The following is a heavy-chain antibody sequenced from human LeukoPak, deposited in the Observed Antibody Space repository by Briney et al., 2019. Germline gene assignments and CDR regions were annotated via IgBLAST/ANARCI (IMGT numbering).Heavy chain of an antibody. J-gene: IGHJ4*02. CDR2: INPSGGST. V-gene: IGHV1-46*01. Sequence: ASVQVSCKASGYTFTSYYMHWVRQAPGQGLEWMGIINPSGGSTSYAQKFQGRVTITADESTSTAYMELSSLRSEDTAVYYCARGWDHDSDGRPTAYVYWGQGTLVTVSS. D-gene: IGHD3-22*01. CDR1: GYTFTSYY. CDR3: ARGWDHDSDGRPTAYVY.